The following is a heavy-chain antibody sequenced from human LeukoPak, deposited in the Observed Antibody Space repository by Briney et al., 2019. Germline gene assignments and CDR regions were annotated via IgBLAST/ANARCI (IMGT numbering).Heavy chain of an antibody. Sequence: PSETLSLTCAVYGGSFSGYYWSWIRQPPGKGLEWIGKINHSGSTNYNPSLKSRVTISVNTSKNQFSLKLSSVTAADTAVYYCARLKKLGYCSSTSCRPYGMDVWGKGTTVTVSS. CDR2: INHSGST. V-gene: IGHV4-34*01. CDR3: ARLKKLGYCSSTSCRPYGMDV. J-gene: IGHJ6*04. D-gene: IGHD2-2*01. CDR1: GGSFSGYY.